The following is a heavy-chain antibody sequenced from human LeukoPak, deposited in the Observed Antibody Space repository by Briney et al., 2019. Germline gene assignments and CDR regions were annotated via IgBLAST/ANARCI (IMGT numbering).Heavy chain of an antibody. CDR2: ISAYNGNT. D-gene: IGHD2-2*01. Sequence: ASVKVSCKASGYTFTGYYMHWVRQAPGQGLEWMGWISAYNGNTNYAQKLQGRVTMTTDTSTSTAYMELRSLRSDDTAVYYCAREIVVVPPLTYPLTYYYGMDVWGQGTTVTVSS. V-gene: IGHV1-18*04. J-gene: IGHJ6*02. CDR1: GYTFTGYY. CDR3: AREIVVVPPLTYPLTYYYGMDV.